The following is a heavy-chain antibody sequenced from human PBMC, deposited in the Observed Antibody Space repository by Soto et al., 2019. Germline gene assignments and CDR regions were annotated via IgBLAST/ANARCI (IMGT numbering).Heavy chain of an antibody. D-gene: IGHD2-8*01. Sequence: GGSLRLSCTASGFTFGDYAMSWFRQAPGKGLEWVGFIRSKAYGGTTEYAASVKGRFTISRDDSKSIAYLQMNSLKTEDTAVYYCTREPTESGLGYPSGVDYWGQGTLVTVSS. CDR1: GFTFGDYA. CDR3: TREPTESGLGYPSGVDY. J-gene: IGHJ4*02. V-gene: IGHV3-49*03. CDR2: IRSKAYGGTT.